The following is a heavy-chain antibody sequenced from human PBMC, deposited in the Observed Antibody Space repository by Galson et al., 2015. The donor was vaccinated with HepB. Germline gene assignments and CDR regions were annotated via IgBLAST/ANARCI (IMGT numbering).Heavy chain of an antibody. V-gene: IGHV3-30*04. CDR2: ISYDGSNK. CDR1: GFTFSSYA. D-gene: IGHD5-18*01. Sequence: SLRLSCAASGFTFSSYAMHWVRQAPGKGLEWVAVISYDGSNKYYADSVKGRFTISRDNSKNTLYLQMNSLRAEDTAVYYCASLQLWLLSLTVDYYGMDVWGQGTTVTVSS. J-gene: IGHJ6*02. CDR3: ASLQLWLLSLTVDYYGMDV.